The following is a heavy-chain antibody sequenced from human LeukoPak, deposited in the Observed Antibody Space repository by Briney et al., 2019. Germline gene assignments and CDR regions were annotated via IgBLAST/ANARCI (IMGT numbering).Heavy chain of an antibody. CDR3: ARDPGVGWTYYFDY. CDR2: INPNSGGT. J-gene: IGHJ4*02. CDR1: GYTFTGYY. V-gene: IGHV1-2*02. D-gene: IGHD3/OR15-3a*01. Sequence: ASVKVSCKASGYTFTGYYMHWVRLAPGQGLEWMGWINPNSGGTNYAQKFQGRVTMTRDTSISTAYMELSRLRSDDTAVYYCARDPGVGWTYYFDYWGQGTLVTVSS.